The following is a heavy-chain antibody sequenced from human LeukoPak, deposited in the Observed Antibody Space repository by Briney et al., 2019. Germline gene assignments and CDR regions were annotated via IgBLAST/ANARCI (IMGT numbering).Heavy chain of an antibody. CDR3: ARVHGLWFRELMANYYYYYMDV. CDR2: INHSGST. J-gene: IGHJ6*03. D-gene: IGHD3-10*01. V-gene: IGHV4-34*01. Sequence: SETLSLTCAVYGGSFSGYYWSWIRQPPGKGLEWIGEINHSGSTNYNPSLKSRVTISVDTSKNQFSLKLSSVTAADTAVYYCARVHGLWFRELMANYYYYYMDVWGKGTTVTVSS. CDR1: GGSFSGYY.